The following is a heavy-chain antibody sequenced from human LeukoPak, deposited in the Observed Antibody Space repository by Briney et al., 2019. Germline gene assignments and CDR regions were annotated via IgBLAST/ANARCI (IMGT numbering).Heavy chain of an antibody. CDR2: IYYSGST. CDR1: GGSISRNSDY. Sequence: ASETLSLTCTVSGGSISRNSDYWGWIRQPPGKGLEWIGSIYYSGSTYYNPSLKSRVTISVDASKNQFSLKLSSVTAADTAVYYCARHGYKSRYNWNPGFDYWGQGTLVTVSS. V-gene: IGHV4-39*01. CDR3: ARHGYKSRYNWNPGFDY. D-gene: IGHD1-20*01. J-gene: IGHJ4*02.